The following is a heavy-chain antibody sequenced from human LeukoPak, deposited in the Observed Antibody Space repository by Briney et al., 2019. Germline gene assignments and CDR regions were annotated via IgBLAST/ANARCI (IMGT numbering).Heavy chain of an antibody. V-gene: IGHV4-39*07. CDR1: GGSTSGSIHY. Sequence: SETLSLTCTVSGGSTSGSIHYWGWIRQPPGKGLEWIGNVYYTGSTNYNPSLKSRVTISVDTSKNQFSLKLSSVTAADTAVYYCASGGLAVAARFDYWGQGTLVTVSS. D-gene: IGHD6-19*01. J-gene: IGHJ4*02. CDR3: ASGGLAVAARFDY. CDR2: VYYTGST.